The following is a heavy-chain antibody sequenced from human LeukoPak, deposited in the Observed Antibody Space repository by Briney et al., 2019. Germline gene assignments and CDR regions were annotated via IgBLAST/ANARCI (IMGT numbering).Heavy chain of an antibody. V-gene: IGHV5-51*01. J-gene: IGHJ5*02. Sequence: GESLKISCKGSGYSFTSYWIGWVRQMPGKGLEWMGIIYPGDSDTRYGPSFQGQVTISADKSISTAYLQWSSLKASDTAMYYCARQPTYNWNDGYNWFDPWGQGTLVTVSS. CDR1: GYSFTSYW. CDR2: IYPGDSDT. CDR3: ARQPTYNWNDGYNWFDP. D-gene: IGHD1-20*01.